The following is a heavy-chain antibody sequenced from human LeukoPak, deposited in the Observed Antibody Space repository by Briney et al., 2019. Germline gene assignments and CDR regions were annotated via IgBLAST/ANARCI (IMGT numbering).Heavy chain of an antibody. CDR2: INWNGGST. V-gene: IGHV3-20*04. Sequence: GGSLRLSCAASGITFDNYGMSWVRQAPGKGLEWVSGINWNGGSTGYADSVKGRFTISRGNGKNSLYLQMNSLRAEDTALYYCAGGGDSSESYFDYWGQGTLVTVSS. D-gene: IGHD3-22*01. CDR1: GITFDNYG. J-gene: IGHJ4*02. CDR3: AGGGDSSESYFDY.